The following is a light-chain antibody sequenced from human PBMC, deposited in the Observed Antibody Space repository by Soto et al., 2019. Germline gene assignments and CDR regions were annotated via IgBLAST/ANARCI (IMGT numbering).Light chain of an antibody. CDR2: GAS. CDR3: QQYNSWPPAIT. V-gene: IGKV3-15*01. J-gene: IGKJ5*01. Sequence: EIVLTQSPATLSVSPGERVTASGGASQSVSTDLAWYQQRPGQAPRLLIYGASTRAIGIPGRFSGSGSGPEFTLTISSLQSEDFAVYYCQQYNSWPPAITFGQGTRLEN. CDR1: QSVSTD.